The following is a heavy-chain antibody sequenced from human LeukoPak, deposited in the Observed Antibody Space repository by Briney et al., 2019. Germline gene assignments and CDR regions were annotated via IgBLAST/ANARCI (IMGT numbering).Heavy chain of an antibody. Sequence: ASVKVSCEASGYTFTSYYMHWVRQAPGQGLEWMGIINPSGGSTSYAQKFQGRVTMTRDMSTSTVYMELSSLRSEDTAVYYCARVGYSSSWYEGPGYFDYWGQGTLVTVSS. CDR1: GYTFTSYY. J-gene: IGHJ4*02. CDR2: INPSGGST. D-gene: IGHD6-13*01. CDR3: ARVGYSSSWYEGPGYFDY. V-gene: IGHV1-46*01.